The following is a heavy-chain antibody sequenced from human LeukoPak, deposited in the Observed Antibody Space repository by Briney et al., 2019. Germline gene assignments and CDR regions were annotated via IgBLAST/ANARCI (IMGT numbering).Heavy chain of an antibody. CDR3: ARERWSTYYFDY. D-gene: IGHD2-15*01. J-gene: IGHJ4*02. V-gene: IGHV3-30*04. CDR1: GFTFSSYA. Sequence: GRSLRLSCAASGFTFSSYAMHWVRLAPGKGLEWVAVISYDGSNKYYADSVKGRFTISRDNSKNTLYLQMNSLRAEDTAVYYCARERWSTYYFDYWGQGTLVTVSS. CDR2: ISYDGSNK.